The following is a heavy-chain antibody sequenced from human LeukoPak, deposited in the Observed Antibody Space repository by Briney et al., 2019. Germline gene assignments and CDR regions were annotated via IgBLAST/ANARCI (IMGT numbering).Heavy chain of an antibody. Sequence: GGSLRLSCAASGFTFSSYGMHWVRQAPGKGLEWVAFIRYDGSNKYYADSVKGRFTISRDNSKNTLYLQMNSLRAEDTAVYYCAKAIYGDYAAQRYYFDYWGQGTLVTVSS. CDR1: GFTFSSYG. V-gene: IGHV3-30*02. CDR2: IRYDGSNK. D-gene: IGHD4-17*01. J-gene: IGHJ4*02. CDR3: AKAIYGDYAAQRYYFDY.